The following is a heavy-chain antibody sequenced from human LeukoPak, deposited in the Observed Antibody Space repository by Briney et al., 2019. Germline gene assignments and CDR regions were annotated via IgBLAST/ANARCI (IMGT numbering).Heavy chain of an antibody. V-gene: IGHV3-30*14. D-gene: IGHD1-1*01. CDR1: GFTFDMYS. Sequence: PRGSLRLSCATSGFTFDMYSFHWVRRAPGKGLEWVAVTSYDERKKFYADSVKGRFTISRDNSRNTVYLQMNSLSAEDTAVYYCATRPGMGINYFDLWGRGTLVTVSS. J-gene: IGHJ2*01. CDR2: TSYDERKK. CDR3: ATRPGMGINYFDL.